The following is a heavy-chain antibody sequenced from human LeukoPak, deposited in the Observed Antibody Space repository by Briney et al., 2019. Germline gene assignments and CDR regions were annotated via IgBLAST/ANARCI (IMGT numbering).Heavy chain of an antibody. CDR2: SYYTGST. V-gene: IGHV4-31*03. J-gene: IGHJ4*02. D-gene: IGHD3-9*01. CDR3: ARATYDLLTGYYLDS. CDR1: GGSITSGRYY. Sequence: PSETLSLTCSVSGGSITSGRYYWTWIRQYPEKGLEWIGYSYYTGSTHCKPSLKSRAAISLDKSKNQFSLNLTSATAADTAVYYCARATYDLLTGYYLDSWGQGTLVTVSS.